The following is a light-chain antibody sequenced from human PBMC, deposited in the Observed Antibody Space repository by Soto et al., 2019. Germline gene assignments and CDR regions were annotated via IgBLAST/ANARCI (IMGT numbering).Light chain of an antibody. J-gene: IGKJ2*01. CDR2: DVF. CDR1: QDISKY. CDR3: QQYHKWPIT. V-gene: IGKV1-33*01. Sequence: DIKMTQSASSRPASFGDTVTISCQAMQDISKYLNWYQQKPGKAPKLLIYDVFNVETGVPARFTGSGSGTDFTLIISDLQPEDFATYYCQQYHKWPITFGQGTRVEI.